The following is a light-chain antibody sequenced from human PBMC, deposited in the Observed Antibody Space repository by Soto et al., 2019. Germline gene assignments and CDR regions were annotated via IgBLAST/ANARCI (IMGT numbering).Light chain of an antibody. J-gene: IGKJ5*01. CDR1: QILLHITGETF. CDR2: EVS. V-gene: IGKV2D-29*02. CDR3: MQSTQLPPT. Sequence: DVVITQTPLSLSVAHVQPASISCMSSQILLHITGETFLFWYLQKPGQSPQLLIYEVSTRVSGVPDRFSGSGSGTDFTLEISRVETDDVGIYYCMQSTQLPPTFGQGTRLEI.